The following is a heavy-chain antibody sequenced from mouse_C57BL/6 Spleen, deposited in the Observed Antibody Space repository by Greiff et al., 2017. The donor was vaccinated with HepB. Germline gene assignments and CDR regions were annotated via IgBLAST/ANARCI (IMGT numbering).Heavy chain of an antibody. V-gene: IGHV5-4*01. CDR2: ISDGGSYT. CDR1: GFTFSSYA. J-gene: IGHJ4*01. D-gene: IGHD6-5*01. CDR3: ARLGSLLSMDY. Sequence: EVQLVESGGGLVKPGGSLKLSCAASGFTFSSYAMSWVRQTPEKRLEWVATISDGGSYTYYPDNVKGRFTISRDNAKNNLYLQMSHLKSEDTAMYYCARLGSLLSMDYWGQGTSVTVSS.